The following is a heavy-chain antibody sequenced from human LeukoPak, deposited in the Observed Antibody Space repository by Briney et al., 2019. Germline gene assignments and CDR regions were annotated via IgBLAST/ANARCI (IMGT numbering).Heavy chain of an antibody. CDR1: GFTFSSYA. CDR2: IYYSGST. Sequence: PGGSLRLSCAASGFTFSSYAMSWVRQAPGKGLEWIGYIYYSGSTNYNPSLKSRVTISVDTSKNQFSLKLSSVTAADTAVYYCARAPTYYYDSSGPLDAFDIWGQGTMVTVSS. V-gene: IGHV4-59*01. D-gene: IGHD3-22*01. J-gene: IGHJ3*02. CDR3: ARAPTYYYDSSGPLDAFDI.